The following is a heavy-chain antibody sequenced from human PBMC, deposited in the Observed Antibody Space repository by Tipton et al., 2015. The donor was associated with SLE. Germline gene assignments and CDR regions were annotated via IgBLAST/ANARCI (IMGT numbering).Heavy chain of an antibody. CDR2: IYSSGST. CDR1: GGSITGGNYY. Sequence: LRLSCTVSGGSITGGNYYWSWIRQPAGKGLEWIGRIYSSGSTNYNPSLKSRVTTSFDRSKNQFSLNLNSVTAADTATYYCARVRGGWANDASDIWGQGTMVTVSS. D-gene: IGHD6-19*01. V-gene: IGHV4-61*02. CDR3: ARVRGGWANDASDI. J-gene: IGHJ3*02.